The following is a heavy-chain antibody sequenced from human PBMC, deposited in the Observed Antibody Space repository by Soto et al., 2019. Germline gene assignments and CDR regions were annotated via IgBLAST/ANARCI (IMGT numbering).Heavy chain of an antibody. V-gene: IGHV4-39*01. D-gene: IGHD6-19*01. CDR3: VGIAVADANKRFDP. Sequence: QLQLQESGPGLVKPSETLSLTCTVSGGSISSSSYYWGWIRQPPGKGLEWIGSIYYSGSTYYNPSLKSRVTISVDTSKNQFSLKLSSVTAADTAVYYCVGIAVADANKRFDPWGQGTLVTVSS. CDR2: IYYSGST. J-gene: IGHJ5*02. CDR1: GGSISSSSYY.